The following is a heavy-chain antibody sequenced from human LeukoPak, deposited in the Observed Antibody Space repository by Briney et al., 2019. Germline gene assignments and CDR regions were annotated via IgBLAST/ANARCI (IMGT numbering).Heavy chain of an antibody. CDR2: IYYSGST. CDR1: GGSISSSSYY. Sequence: SETLSLTCTVSGGSISSSSYYWCWIRQPPGKGLEWIGSIYYSGSTYYNPSLKSRVTISVDTSKNQFSLKLSSVTAADTAVYYCARQPSGYKGGYFDYWGQGTLVTVSS. J-gene: IGHJ4*02. V-gene: IGHV4-39*01. CDR3: ARQPSGYKGGYFDY. D-gene: IGHD3-22*01.